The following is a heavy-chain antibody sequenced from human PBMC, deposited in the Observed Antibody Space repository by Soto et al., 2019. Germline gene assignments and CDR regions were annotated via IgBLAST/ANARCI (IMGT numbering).Heavy chain of an antibody. CDR3: AREGTSKGGLDV. Sequence: GGSLRLSCADSGFMFSHDWMNWVRQGPGKGLEWIARIISGGSRVTYADSVEGRFTITRDNAKNMLFLEMHSLTVEDTAVYYCAREGTSKGGLDVWGQGNTVTVSS. CDR1: GFMFSHDW. J-gene: IGHJ6*02. V-gene: IGHV3-74*01. CDR2: IISGGSRV. D-gene: IGHD3-10*01.